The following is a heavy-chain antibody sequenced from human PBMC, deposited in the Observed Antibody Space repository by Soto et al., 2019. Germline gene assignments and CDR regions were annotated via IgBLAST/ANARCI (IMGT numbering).Heavy chain of an antibody. CDR3: TTDQEAGYDFWSLARPFDY. J-gene: IGHJ4*02. D-gene: IGHD3-3*01. V-gene: IGHV3-15*01. CDR2: IKSETDGGTT. Sequence: PGGSLRLSCAASGCPFSNAWMSWVRQAPGKGLEWVGRIKSETDGGTTDYAAPVKGRFTISRDDSKNTLYLQMNSLKTEDTAVYYCTTDQEAGYDFWSLARPFDYRGQGTLVTVSS. CDR1: GCPFSNAW.